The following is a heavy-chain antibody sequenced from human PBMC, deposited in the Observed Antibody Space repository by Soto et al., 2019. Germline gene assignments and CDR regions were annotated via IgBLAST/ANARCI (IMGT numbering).Heavy chain of an antibody. J-gene: IGHJ5*02. Sequence: NPSETLSLTCTVSGGSLSNYYWSWIRQPPGKGPEWIGHIYNGGNTNYNPSLKSRVTMSVDTSKNQFSLNLNSVTTADTAVYYCARVFIYSSRNWFDPWGQGTLVTVSS. V-gene: IGHV4-59*01. D-gene: IGHD6-13*01. CDR2: IYNGGNT. CDR3: ARVFIYSSRNWFDP. CDR1: GGSLSNYY.